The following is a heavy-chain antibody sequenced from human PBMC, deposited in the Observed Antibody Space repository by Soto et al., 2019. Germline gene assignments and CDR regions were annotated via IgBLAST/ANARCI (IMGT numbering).Heavy chain of an antibody. D-gene: IGHD3-22*01. CDR2: INWDNNE. CDR1: GFSLSTLGTC. J-gene: IGHJ4*02. V-gene: IGHV2-70*01. Sequence: SGPTLVNPTQTLTLTCTFSGFSLSTLGTCVTWIRQPPGKALEWLALINWDNNEYYNPSLKTRLTISRDTSKNQVVLTMTNVDPVDTATYYCARIPQYSDYYYMDYWGQGTLVTVSS. CDR3: ARIPQYSDYYYMDY.